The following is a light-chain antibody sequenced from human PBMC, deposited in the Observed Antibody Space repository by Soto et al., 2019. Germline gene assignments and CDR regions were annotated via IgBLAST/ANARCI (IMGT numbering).Light chain of an antibody. CDR1: QYVSSN. V-gene: IGKV3-15*01. CDR2: AAF. Sequence: IVMTQSPATLSVSPGERATLSCRASQYVSSNLAWYQQKPGQPPRLLIYAAFTRATSIPARFSGSGSGTEFTLTISSLQSEDFAVYYCQQYNNWPPLTFGGGTKVEIK. J-gene: IGKJ4*01. CDR3: QQYNNWPPLT.